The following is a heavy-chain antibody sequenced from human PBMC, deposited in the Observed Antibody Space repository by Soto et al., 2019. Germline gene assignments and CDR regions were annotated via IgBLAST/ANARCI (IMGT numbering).Heavy chain of an antibody. CDR1: GFSFSTHA. CDR2: ISSGGTTT. CDR3: AREGGSIGGWFGRKFDS. D-gene: IGHD6-19*01. V-gene: IGHV3-23*01. Sequence: LRLSCTASGFSFSTHAMSWVRQAPGKGLEWVSSISSGGTTTFYAASVEGRFTISRDKSKNTLYLQMNSLRADDTAVYYCAREGGSIGGWFGRKFDSWGQGTQVTV. J-gene: IGHJ4*02.